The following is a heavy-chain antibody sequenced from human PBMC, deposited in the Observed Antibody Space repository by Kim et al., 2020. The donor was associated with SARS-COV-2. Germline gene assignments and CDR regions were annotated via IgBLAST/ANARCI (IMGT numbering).Heavy chain of an antibody. D-gene: IGHD6-13*01. J-gene: IGHJ4*02. Sequence: VKGRFPISRDNSKNTLYLQMNSRRAEDTAVYYCAKGPVGSSWYSLSFADYWGQGTLVTVSS. V-gene: IGHV3-23*01. CDR3: AKGPVGSSWYSLSFADY.